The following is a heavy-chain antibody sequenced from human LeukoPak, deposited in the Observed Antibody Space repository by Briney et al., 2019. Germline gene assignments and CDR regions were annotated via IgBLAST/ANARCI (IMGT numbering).Heavy chain of an antibody. CDR1: GFTFSNYG. Sequence: GGSLRLSCAASGFTFSNYGMSWVRQAPGKGLEWVAVMSYDGSNKYYADSVKGRFTISRDNSKNTLYLQMNSLRAEDTAVYYCAQDGAWLRFDHWGQGTLVTVSS. D-gene: IGHD5-12*01. J-gene: IGHJ4*02. CDR2: MSYDGSNK. CDR3: AQDGAWLRFDH. V-gene: IGHV3-30*18.